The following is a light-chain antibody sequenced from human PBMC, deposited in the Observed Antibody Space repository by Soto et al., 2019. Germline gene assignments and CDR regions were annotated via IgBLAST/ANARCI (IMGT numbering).Light chain of an antibody. CDR1: QGVTTN. Sequence: EILMTQSPGTLSVSAGDRATLTCRAGQGVTTNFAWYQQKPGQSPKLLIYDVSIRATGVPARFSGTGSETDFTLTISSLQPEDSAVYYCQQYNNSPFSFGQGTRLEIK. V-gene: IGKV3-15*01. CDR2: DVS. J-gene: IGKJ5*01. CDR3: QQYNNSPFS.